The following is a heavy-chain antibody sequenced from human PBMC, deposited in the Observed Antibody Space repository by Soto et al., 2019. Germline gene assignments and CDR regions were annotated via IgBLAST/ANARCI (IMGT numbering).Heavy chain of an antibody. D-gene: IGHD5-12*01. CDR1: GFTFSSYG. CDR2: IWYDGSNK. Sequence: GGSLRLSCAASGFTFSSYGMHWVRQAPGKGLEWVAVIWYDGSNKYYADSVKGRFTISRDNSKNTLYLQMNSLRAEDTAVYYCARDGDIEGGPPPKNYAMDVWGQGTTVTVSS. J-gene: IGHJ6*02. V-gene: IGHV3-33*01. CDR3: ARDGDIEGGPPPKNYAMDV.